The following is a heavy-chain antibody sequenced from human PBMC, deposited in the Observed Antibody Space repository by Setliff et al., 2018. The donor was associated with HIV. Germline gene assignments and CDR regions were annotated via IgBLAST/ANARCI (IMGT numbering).Heavy chain of an antibody. CDR1: GYSTSSGYY. J-gene: IGHJ4*02. CDR3: AREGTTVTLDY. CDR2: IYHSGST. Sequence: PSETLSLTCAVSGYSTSSGYYWGWIRQPPGKGLEWIGSIYHSGSTYYNPSLKSRVTISVDTSKNQFSLKLSSVTAADTAVYYCAREGTTVTLDYWGQGTLVTVSS. V-gene: IGHV4-38-2*02. D-gene: IGHD4-4*01.